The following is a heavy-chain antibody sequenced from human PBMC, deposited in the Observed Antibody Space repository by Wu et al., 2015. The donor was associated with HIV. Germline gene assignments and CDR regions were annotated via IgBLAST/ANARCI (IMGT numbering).Heavy chain of an antibody. CDR3: ARVTGYYEAPXY. J-gene: IGHJ4*02. V-gene: IGHV1-69*12. CDR2: INFFFGTT. D-gene: IGHD3-9*01. Sequence: QVQLVQSGAEVRKPGSSVKVSCKSSGDTFTKYVISWVRQAPGQGLEWMGGINFFFGTTNYAQKFQGRVTITADESTTTAYMELSSLRSEDTAVYYCARVTGYYEAPXYXGQGTLVTVSS. CDR1: GDTFTKYV.